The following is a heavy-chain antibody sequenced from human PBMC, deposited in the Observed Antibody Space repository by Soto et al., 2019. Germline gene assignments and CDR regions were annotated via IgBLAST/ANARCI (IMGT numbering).Heavy chain of an antibody. CDR3: AHADYVWGSYRYTNWFDP. CDR1: GFSLSTSGVG. Sequence: KESGPTLVKPTQTLTLTCPFSGFSLSTSGVGVGWIRQPPGKALEWLALIYWNDDKRYSPSLKSRLTITKDTSKNQVVLTMTNMDPVDTATYYCAHADYVWGSYRYTNWFDPWGQGTLVTVSS. CDR2: IYWNDDK. D-gene: IGHD3-16*02. J-gene: IGHJ5*02. V-gene: IGHV2-5*01.